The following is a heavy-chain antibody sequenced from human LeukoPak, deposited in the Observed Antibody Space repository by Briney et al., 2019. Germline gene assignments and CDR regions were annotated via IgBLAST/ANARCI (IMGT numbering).Heavy chain of an antibody. V-gene: IGHV4-59*01. J-gene: IGHJ3*02. CDR1: GGSISSSYY. CDR2: IYYTGNT. D-gene: IGHD1-26*01. CDR3: ARDQYYDAFDI. Sequence: SETLSLTCTVSGGSISSSYYWIWIRQPPGKGLEWIGFIYYTGNTNYNSSLKSRVTISVDTSKNQFSLKLSSVTAADTAMYYCARDQYYDAFDIWGQGTMVIVSS.